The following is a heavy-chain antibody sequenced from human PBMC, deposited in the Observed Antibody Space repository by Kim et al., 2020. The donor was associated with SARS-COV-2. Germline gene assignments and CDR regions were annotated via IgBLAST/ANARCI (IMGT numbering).Heavy chain of an antibody. V-gene: IGHV4-59*09. CDR3: ARGTFDWLLSYYFDY. D-gene: IGHD3-9*01. Sequence: PPHQSRVTISVDTSKNQISLKRSSVTAAYTAVYYCARGTFDWLLSYYFDYWGQGTLVTVSS. J-gene: IGHJ4*02.